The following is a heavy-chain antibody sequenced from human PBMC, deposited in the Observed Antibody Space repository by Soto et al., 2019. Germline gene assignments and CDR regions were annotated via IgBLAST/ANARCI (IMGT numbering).Heavy chain of an antibody. CDR1: GGTFSSYA. J-gene: IGHJ4*02. D-gene: IGHD6-19*01. CDR3: ARDEVSVAGNSNGTYYFDY. CDR2: IIPIFGTA. Sequence: SVKVSCKASGGTFSSYAISWVRQAPGQGLEWMGGIIPIFGTANYAQKFQGRVTITADESTSTAYMELSSLRSEDTAVYYCARDEVSVAGNSNGTYYFDYWGQGTLVTVSS. V-gene: IGHV1-69*13.